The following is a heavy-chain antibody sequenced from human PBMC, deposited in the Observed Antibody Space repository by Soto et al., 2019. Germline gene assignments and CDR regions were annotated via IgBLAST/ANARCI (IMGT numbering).Heavy chain of an antibody. D-gene: IGHD2-15*01. CDR3: ARSLVLAVAAYHNYLDP. J-gene: IGHJ5*02. CDR2: ISAYNGNT. CDR1: GYEFTNYG. V-gene: IGHV1-18*04. Sequence: QVQLVQSGTEVKKPGASVKVSCKASGYEFTNYGISWVRQAPGQGLEWMGWISAYNGNTKYEQTLQGRITMSTDTSTGTAYMELRRLRSDDTALYYCARSLVLAVAAYHNYLDPWGPGTLVIVSS.